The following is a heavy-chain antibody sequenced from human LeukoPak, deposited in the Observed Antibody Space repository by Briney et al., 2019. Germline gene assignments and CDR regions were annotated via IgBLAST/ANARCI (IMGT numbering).Heavy chain of an antibody. Sequence: GGSLRLSCAASGFTIRSYGMHWVRQAPGKGLEWVAVISYDGSNEYYVDSVKGRFTISRDNSKNTLYLQTDSLRAEDTAVYYCARAPSGYYPYFDYWGQGTLVTVSS. D-gene: IGHD3-22*01. CDR3: ARAPSGYYPYFDY. J-gene: IGHJ4*02. CDR1: GFTIRSYG. V-gene: IGHV3-30*03. CDR2: ISYDGSNE.